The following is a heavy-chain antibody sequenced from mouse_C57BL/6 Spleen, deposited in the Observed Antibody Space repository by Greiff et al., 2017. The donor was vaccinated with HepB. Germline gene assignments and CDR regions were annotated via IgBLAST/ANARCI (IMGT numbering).Heavy chain of an antibody. CDR3: ARDYYGNSYYFDY. V-gene: IGHV3-6*01. Sequence: ESGPGLVKPSQSLSLTCSVTGYSITSGYYWNWIRQFPGNKLEWMGYISYDGSNNYNPSLKNRISITRDTSKNQFFLKLNSVTTEDTATYYCARDYYGNSYYFDYWGQGTTLTVSS. CDR1: GYSITSGYY. J-gene: IGHJ2*01. D-gene: IGHD2-1*01. CDR2: ISYDGSN.